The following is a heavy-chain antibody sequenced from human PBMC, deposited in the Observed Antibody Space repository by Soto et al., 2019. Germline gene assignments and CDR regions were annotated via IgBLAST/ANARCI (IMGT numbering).Heavy chain of an antibody. D-gene: IGHD3-3*01. J-gene: IGHJ6*02. CDR2: LYYTGST. V-gene: IGHV4-59*01. Sequence: SETLSLTCNVSGGSISDFYWSWIRQSPGKRLEWIGYLYYTGSTNYNPALKSRVTISLDTSKNQFSPKVRSVTAADTAVYYCARGGGYDFRSSQAPPIDVWGQGTTVTVYS. CDR1: GGSISDFY. CDR3: ARGGGYDFRSSQAPPIDV.